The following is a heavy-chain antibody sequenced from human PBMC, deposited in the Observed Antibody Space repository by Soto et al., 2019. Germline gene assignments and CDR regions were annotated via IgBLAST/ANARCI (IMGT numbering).Heavy chain of an antibody. J-gene: IGHJ4*02. V-gene: IGHV4-59*01. Sequence: QVQLQESGPGLVKPSETLSLTCTVSSGSNSAYYWSWIRQPPGKGLEWIGYIFYTGNTKYNPFLESPVSISVGRSKNQFSRKLSSVTAADTAINYCAREGGGYRFDYWGQGILVTVSS. CDR3: AREGGGYRFDY. D-gene: IGHD1-26*01. CDR1: SGSNSAYY. CDR2: IFYTGNT.